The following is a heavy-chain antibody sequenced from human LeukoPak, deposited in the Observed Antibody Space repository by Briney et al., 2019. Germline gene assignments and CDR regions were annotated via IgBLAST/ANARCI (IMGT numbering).Heavy chain of an antibody. CDR3: ARVQYSSSWYSFDY. J-gene: IGHJ4*02. D-gene: IGHD6-13*01. Sequence: PSETLSLTCAVYGGSFSGYYWSWIRQPPGKGLEWIGEINHSGSTNYNPSLKSRVTISVDTSKNQFSLKLSSVTAADTAVYYCARVQYSSSWYSFDYWGQGTLVTVSS. V-gene: IGHV4-34*01. CDR1: GGSFSGYY. CDR2: INHSGST.